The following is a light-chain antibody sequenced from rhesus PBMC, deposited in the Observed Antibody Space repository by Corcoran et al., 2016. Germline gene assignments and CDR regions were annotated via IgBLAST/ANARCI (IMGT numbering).Light chain of an antibody. CDR1: SSNIGSYN. J-gene: IGLJ1*01. CDR2: ENN. CDR3: QSYDSSLSVYI. Sequence: QSVLTQPPSVSGAPGQRVTISCTGSSSNIGSYNVHWYQQFPGTAPKLLIYENNKRPSGVSGRFSGSQSGTSASLTITGLQSEDEADYYCQSYDSSLSVYIFGVGTRLTVL. V-gene: IGLV1-85*01.